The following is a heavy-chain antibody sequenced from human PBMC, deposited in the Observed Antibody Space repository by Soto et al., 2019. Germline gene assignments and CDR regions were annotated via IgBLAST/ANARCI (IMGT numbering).Heavy chain of an antibody. D-gene: IGHD3-22*01. CDR1: CGSISSSTW. V-gene: IGHV4-4*02. CDR3: ARVPYYVDSSGYPGYGMDV. Sequence: SETLSLTCGISCGSISSSTWWTRVRQPAWKGLEWIGEIYHGGSTNYNPSLQSRVPILIEKSKNQFSLTLTFVTAADTAVYYCARVPYYVDSSGYPGYGMDVWGQGTTVTVSS. CDR2: IYHGGST. J-gene: IGHJ6*02.